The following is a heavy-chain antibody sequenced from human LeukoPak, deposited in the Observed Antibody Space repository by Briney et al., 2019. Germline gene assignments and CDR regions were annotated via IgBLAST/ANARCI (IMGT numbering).Heavy chain of an antibody. V-gene: IGHV3-30*03. D-gene: IGHD2-8*01. J-gene: IGHJ6*04. CDR1: EFTFSVYYG. Sequence: GGSLRLSCAASEFTFSVYYGMHWVRQAPGKGLEWVAVVSHDGGTTYYADSVRGRFTVSRDNAKNSLYLQLNNLRVDDTAVYHCATRYCTISACRASSHHCFDNWGKGTTVTVSS. CDR3: ATRYCTISACRASSHHCFDN. CDR2: VSHDGGTT.